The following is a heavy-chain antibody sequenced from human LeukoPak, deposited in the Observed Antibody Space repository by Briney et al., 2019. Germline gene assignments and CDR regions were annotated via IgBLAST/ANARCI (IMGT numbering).Heavy chain of an antibody. D-gene: IGHD3-22*01. V-gene: IGHV4-4*02. J-gene: IGHJ4*02. CDR2: IYHSGST. CDR3: ARLVYYYDSSGYYYFDY. Sequence: SETLSLTCAVSGGSISSSNWWSWVRQPPGKGLEWIGEIYHSGSTNYNPSLKSRVTISVDTSKNQFSLKLSSVTAADTAVYYCARLVYYYDSSGYYYFDYWGQGTLVTVSS. CDR1: GGSISSSNW.